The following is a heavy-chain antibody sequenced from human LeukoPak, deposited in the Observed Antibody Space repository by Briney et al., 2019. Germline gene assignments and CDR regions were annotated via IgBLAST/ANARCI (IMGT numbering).Heavy chain of an antibody. CDR1: GFTISHYW. Sequence: GSLRLSCSASGFTISHYWMSWVRQAPGQGVEWVGFIRSKAYGGTTEYAASVKGKFTISRDDSKSIAHLQMNSPQTEDTAVYYCTREQQDVNGYYYYYMDVWGKGTTVTVSS. CDR2: IRSKAYGGTT. J-gene: IGHJ6*03. V-gene: IGHV3-49*04. CDR3: TREQQDVNGYYYYYMDV. D-gene: IGHD6-13*01.